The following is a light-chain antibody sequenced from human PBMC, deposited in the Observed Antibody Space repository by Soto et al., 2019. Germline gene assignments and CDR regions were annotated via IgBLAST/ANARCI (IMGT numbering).Light chain of an antibody. CDR1: QSVSSSY. J-gene: IGKJ1*01. Sequence: EIGLTQSPGTLSLSPGERATLSCRASQSVSSSYLAWYQQKPGQAPRLLIYGASSRATGIPDRFSGSGSGTDFTLTISRLEPEDFAVYYCQQYFSSPTWTFGQGTKVEIK. CDR3: QQYFSSPTWT. V-gene: IGKV3-20*01. CDR2: GAS.